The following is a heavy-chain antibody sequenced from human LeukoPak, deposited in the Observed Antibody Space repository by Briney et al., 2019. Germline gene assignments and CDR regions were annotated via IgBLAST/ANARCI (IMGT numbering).Heavy chain of an antibody. CDR3: AKDARRSSGWYFFDH. V-gene: IGHV3-23*01. J-gene: IGHJ4*02. D-gene: IGHD6-19*01. CDR1: GFAFSRQD. Sequence: GGSLRLSCAASGFAFSRQDMGWVRQAPGKGLEWVSAISDSGDRTYYVDSVKGRFTISRDNSKNTLYLQMNSLRADDTAVYYCAKDARRSSGWYFFDHWGQGILVTVSS. CDR2: ISDSGDRT.